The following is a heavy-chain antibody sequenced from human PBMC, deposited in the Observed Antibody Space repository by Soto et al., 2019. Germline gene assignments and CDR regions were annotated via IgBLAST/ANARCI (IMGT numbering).Heavy chain of an antibody. CDR1: GFIFSNYA. Sequence: QVQLVESGGGVVQPGRSLRLSCAASGFIFSNYAMNWVRQAPGKGLEWVALISYDGNNNYYTDSVKGRFTISRDNSKSALYLLLNSLRPEDTAVYFCAKCTSTSCHLGSDYWGQGTLVSVSS. CDR2: ISYDGNNN. CDR3: AKCTSTSCHLGSDY. J-gene: IGHJ4*02. V-gene: IGHV3-30-3*01. D-gene: IGHD2-2*01.